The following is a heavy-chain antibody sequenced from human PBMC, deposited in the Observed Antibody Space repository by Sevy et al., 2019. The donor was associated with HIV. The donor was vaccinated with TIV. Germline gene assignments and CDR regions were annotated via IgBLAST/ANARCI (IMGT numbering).Heavy chain of an antibody. Sequence: GGSLRLSCAASGFTFAKYSMSWVRQAPGKGLEWVSTFSFGCGRINYADSVKGRFTISRHDSKNTLFLHMNSLRAEDTATYFCAREGCTQPHGYWGQGTLVTVSS. J-gene: IGHJ4*02. CDR2: FSFGCGRI. CDR3: AREGCTQPHGY. V-gene: IGHV3-23*01. CDR1: GFTFAKYS.